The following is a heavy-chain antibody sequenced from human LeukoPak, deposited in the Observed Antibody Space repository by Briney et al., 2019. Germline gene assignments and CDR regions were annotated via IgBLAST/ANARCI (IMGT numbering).Heavy chain of an antibody. V-gene: IGHV3-7*01. J-gene: IGHJ4*02. D-gene: IGHD5-24*01. CDR3: ARSKDGYLY. CDR1: GLTFSSYW. Sequence: GGSLRLSCAAYGLTFSSYWMSWVRQAPGKGLEWVANIKEDGSEKYYVDSVKGRFTISRDNAKNSVYLQMNSLRAEDTAVYYCARSKDGYLYWGQGTLVTVSS. CDR2: IKEDGSEK.